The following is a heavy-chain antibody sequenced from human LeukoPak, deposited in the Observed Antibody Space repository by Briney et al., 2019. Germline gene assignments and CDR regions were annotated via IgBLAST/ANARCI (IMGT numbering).Heavy chain of an antibody. D-gene: IGHD4-11*01. J-gene: IGHJ4*01. CDR1: GFIFTSYW. CDR3: TRDRETTGTILEY. CDR2: INRDGRST. Sequence: PGGSLRLSCAASGFIFTSYWMHWVRQVPGKGLVWFARINRDGRSTTSADSVKGRFTISRDNAKNTLFLQMNGLRAEETAVYYCTRDRETTGTILEYWGHGTLVTVSS. V-gene: IGHV3-74*01.